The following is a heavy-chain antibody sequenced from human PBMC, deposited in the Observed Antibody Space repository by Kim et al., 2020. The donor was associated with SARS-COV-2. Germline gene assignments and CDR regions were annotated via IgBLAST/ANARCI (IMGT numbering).Heavy chain of an antibody. CDR2: ISYDESNK. CDR1: GFTFSRSA. CDR3: AKDAYGSFDY. Sequence: GGSLRLSCTASGFTFSRSAMHWVRQAPGKGLECMALISYDESNKNYADSVKGRFTISRDNSKNTLYLQMNSLRGDDTARYFCAKDAYGSFDYWGPGSLVTVTS. V-gene: IGHV3-30*04. D-gene: IGHD3-10*01. J-gene: IGHJ4*02.